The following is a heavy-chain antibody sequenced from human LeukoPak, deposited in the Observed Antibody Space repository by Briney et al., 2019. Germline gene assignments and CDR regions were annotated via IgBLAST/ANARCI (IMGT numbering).Heavy chain of an antibody. CDR2: ISNCGTT. V-gene: IGHV4-39*01. Sequence: SETLSLTCTVHGGSISSSSFYWDWHRQPPGKGLDWIGSISNCGTTFYSPALKCRLTISLDTSKNHFSLNLSAVAAEYTAVYYWAVKRGGGYWYFVLWGRSTLVAVAS. J-gene: IGHJ2*01. CDR3: AVKRGGGYWYFVL. CDR1: GGSISSSSFY.